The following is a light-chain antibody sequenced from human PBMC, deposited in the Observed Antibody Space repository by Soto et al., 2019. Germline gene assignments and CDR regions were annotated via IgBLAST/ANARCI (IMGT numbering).Light chain of an antibody. CDR2: DGS. CDR1: QNIYTD. V-gene: IGKV3-11*01. J-gene: IGKJ3*01. Sequence: EIVLTQYPDILSLSPGSRATLSCRASQNIYTDFDCNQQKPGQSPRLLIVDGSSSATGTPASFSDSGYEADFTLIISSLEAEDFALSRCRQGAAWPLTFGPRTKV. CDR3: RQGAAWPLT.